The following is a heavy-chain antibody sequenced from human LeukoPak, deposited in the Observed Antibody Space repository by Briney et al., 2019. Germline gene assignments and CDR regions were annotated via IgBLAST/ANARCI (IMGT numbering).Heavy chain of an antibody. J-gene: IGHJ4*02. CDR1: GFTFSSYS. V-gene: IGHV3-23*01. D-gene: IGHD3-22*01. Sequence: PGGSLRLSCAASGFTFSSYSMNWVRQAPGKGLEWVSAISGSGGSTYYADSVKGRFTISRDNSKNTLYLQMNSLRAEDTAVYYCAKNRVDYYDSSGHIPFDYWGQGTLVTVSS. CDR3: AKNRVDYYDSSGHIPFDY. CDR2: ISGSGGST.